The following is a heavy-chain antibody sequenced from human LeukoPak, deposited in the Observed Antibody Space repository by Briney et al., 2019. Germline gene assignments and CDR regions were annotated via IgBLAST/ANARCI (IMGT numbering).Heavy chain of an antibody. Sequence: SETLSLTCTVSGGSISSSTYHWGWIRQPPGKGLEWIGTIYYSGITDYNPSLKSRVTISVDTSKNQFSLKLSSVTAADTAVYYRASYRSAYADYWGQGTLVTVSS. D-gene: IGHD3-22*01. CDR2: IYYSGIT. CDR3: ASYRSAYADY. CDR1: GGSISSSTYH. V-gene: IGHV4-39*01. J-gene: IGHJ4*02.